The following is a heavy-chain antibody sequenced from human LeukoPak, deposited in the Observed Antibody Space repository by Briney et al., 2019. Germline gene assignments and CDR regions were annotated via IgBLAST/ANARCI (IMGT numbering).Heavy chain of an antibody. Sequence: SVKVSCKASGGTFSSYAISWVRQAPGQGLEWMGGIIPIFGTANYAQKFQGRVTITADESTSTAYMELSSLRSEDTAVYYCAKGRTEDSSGYYYFSPPAGFDYWGQGTLVTVSS. CDR1: GGTFSSYA. CDR3: AKGRTEDSSGYYYFSPPAGFDY. J-gene: IGHJ4*02. V-gene: IGHV1-69*13. CDR2: IIPIFGTA. D-gene: IGHD3-22*01.